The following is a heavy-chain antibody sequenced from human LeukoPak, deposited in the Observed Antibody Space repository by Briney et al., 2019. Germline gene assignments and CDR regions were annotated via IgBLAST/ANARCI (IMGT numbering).Heavy chain of an antibody. V-gene: IGHV1-18*01. CDR1: GYTFTSYG. J-gene: IGHJ4*02. CDR2: ISAYNGNT. Sequence: GASVKVSCKASGYTFTSYGITWVRQAPGQGLEWMGWISAYNGNTKYAQKLQGRATMTADTSTSTAYLVLRSLRSDDTAVYYCARDCPYCSSTSCYPDYWGQGTLVAVSS. CDR3: ARDCPYCSSTSCYPDY. D-gene: IGHD2-2*01.